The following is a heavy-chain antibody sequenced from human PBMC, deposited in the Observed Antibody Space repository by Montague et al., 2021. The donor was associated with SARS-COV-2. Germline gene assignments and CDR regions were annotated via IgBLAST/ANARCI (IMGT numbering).Heavy chain of an antibody. V-gene: IGHV4-34*01. CDR2: INHSGST. Sequence: SETLSLTCAVYGGSFSGYYWSWIRQPPGKGLEWIGEINHSGSTNXNPSLKSRVTISVDTSKNQFSLKPSSVTAADTAVYYCARGRRILLWFGELLSGGDYYGMDVWGQGTTVTVSS. D-gene: IGHD3-10*01. J-gene: IGHJ6*02. CDR3: ARGRRILLWFGELLSGGDYYGMDV. CDR1: GGSFSGYY.